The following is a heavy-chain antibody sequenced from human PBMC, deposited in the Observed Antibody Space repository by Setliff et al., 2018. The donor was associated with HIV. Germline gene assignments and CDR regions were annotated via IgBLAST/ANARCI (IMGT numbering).Heavy chain of an antibody. CDR3: ARHSPSDY. V-gene: IGHV4-4*09. J-gene: IGHJ4*02. CDR2: IYTTGST. Sequence: SETLSLTCTVSGDSISNYYWSWVRQPPGKGLEWIGYIYTTGSTNYNPSLKSRVTMSVDTSKNQFSLRLTSVTAADTAVYFCARHSPSDYWGQGTLVTVSS. CDR1: GDSISNYY.